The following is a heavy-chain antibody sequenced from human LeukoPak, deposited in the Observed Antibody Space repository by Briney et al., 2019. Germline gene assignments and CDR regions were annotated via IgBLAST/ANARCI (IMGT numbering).Heavy chain of an antibody. V-gene: IGHV1-8*01. CDR1: GYTFTSYD. J-gene: IGHJ3*01. CDR3: ARQSDIRTRRGDDAFDV. CDR2: IDPNSGST. D-gene: IGHD3-10*01. Sequence: ASVKVSCKASGYTFTSYDINWVRQATGQGLEWMGWIDPNSGSTGYAQKFQGRVTMTRNTSISTAYMELSSLRSEDTAVYYCARQSDIRTRRGDDAFDVWGQGTKVTVSS.